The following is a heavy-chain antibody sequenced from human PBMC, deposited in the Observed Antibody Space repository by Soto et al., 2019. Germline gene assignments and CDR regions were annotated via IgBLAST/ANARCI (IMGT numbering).Heavy chain of an antibody. CDR1: GYTFTRYG. D-gene: IGHD2-8*01. J-gene: IGHJ6*02. CDR3: AKNGQPPYYYYGLDV. Sequence: QGHLVQSEAEVKKSGASVKVSCKASGYTFTRYGISWVRQAPGQGLEWMGWISGYNGDTNYAQKFQGRVGMTTDKSTTTADMELRSLTSDDTAVYYCAKNGQPPYYYYGLDVWGQGTKVTVSS. V-gene: IGHV1-18*01. CDR2: ISGYNGDT.